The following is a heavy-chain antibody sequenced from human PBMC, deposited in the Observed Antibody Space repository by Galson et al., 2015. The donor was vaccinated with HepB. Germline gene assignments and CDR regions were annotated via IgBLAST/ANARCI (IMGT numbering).Heavy chain of an antibody. J-gene: IGHJ4*02. CDR1: GDSISSSRYY. D-gene: IGHD5-24*01. Sequence: LSLTCTVSGDSISSSRYYWDWVRQPPGKGLEWVGSVYYTGSTYYNPSLKSRVTISRDTSKNQFSLKLSSVTAADTAVYYCARYRWLQPLDYWGQGTLVTVSS. CDR3: ARYRWLQPLDY. CDR2: VYYTGST. V-gene: IGHV4-39*07.